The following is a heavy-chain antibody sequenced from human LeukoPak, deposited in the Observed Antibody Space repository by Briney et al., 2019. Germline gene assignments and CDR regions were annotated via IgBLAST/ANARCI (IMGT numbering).Heavy chain of an antibody. D-gene: IGHD6-13*01. CDR3: DAADY. CDR2: INDSGGRT. CDR1: GFTFSTYA. V-gene: IGHV3-23*01. Sequence: GGSLRLSCAASGFTFSTYAMGWVRQAPGKGLDWVATINDSGGRTHYADSVKGRFTISRDNSKNTLYLQINGLRAEDTAIYYCDAADYWGQGTLVTVSS. J-gene: IGHJ4*02.